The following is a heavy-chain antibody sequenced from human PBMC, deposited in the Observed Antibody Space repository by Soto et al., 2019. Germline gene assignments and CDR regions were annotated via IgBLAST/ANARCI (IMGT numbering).Heavy chain of an antibody. CDR1: GFSFDSFA. V-gene: IGHV3-23*01. J-gene: IGHJ3*02. CDR2: VTGRGGTT. Sequence: EVQLLESGGGSVQPGGSVRLSCVTSGFSFDSFAMNWVRQAPGKGLEWVSAVTGRGGTTYYRDSVKGRFTVSRDNSKNTVYLEMNSLRVEDTAVYYCARDKGPAFDIWGLGTMVTVSS. CDR3: ARDKGPAFDI.